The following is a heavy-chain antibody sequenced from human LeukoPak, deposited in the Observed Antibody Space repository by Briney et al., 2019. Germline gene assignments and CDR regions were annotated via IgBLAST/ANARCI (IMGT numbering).Heavy chain of an antibody. CDR3: ATFYGSGSRYFAY. CDR2: ISHSAIT. V-gene: IGHV4-38-2*01. D-gene: IGHD3-10*01. CDR1: GYSISSGYY. J-gene: IGHJ4*02. Sequence: SETLSLTCAVSGYSISSGYYWGWIRPPPRKGLEWIGSISHSAITYHNPSLKSRVTISIDTSKNQFSLKLSSVTAADTAVYYCATFYGSGSRYFAYWGQGALVTVSS.